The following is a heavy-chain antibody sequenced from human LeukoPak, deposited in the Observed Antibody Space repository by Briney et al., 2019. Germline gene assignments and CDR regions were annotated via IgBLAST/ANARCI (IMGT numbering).Heavy chain of an antibody. CDR2: IYPGDSDT. D-gene: IGHD2-15*01. Sequence: GVSLKISCKGSGYNFITYWIGWVRQMPGKGLEWMGIIYPGDSDTRYSPSFQGQVTISADKSISTAYLQWSSLKASDTAMYYCARQQQFCSGGNCYSLNAFDLWGQGTVVTVSS. CDR3: ARQQQFCSGGNCYSLNAFDL. V-gene: IGHV5-51*01. J-gene: IGHJ3*01. CDR1: GYNFITYW.